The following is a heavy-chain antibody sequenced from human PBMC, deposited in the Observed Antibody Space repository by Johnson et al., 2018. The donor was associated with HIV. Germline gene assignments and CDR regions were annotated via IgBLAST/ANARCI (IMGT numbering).Heavy chain of an antibody. D-gene: IGHD6-6*01. CDR2: ISYDGSNK. CDR1: GFTFSSYT. J-gene: IGHJ3*02. CDR3: ARGGQLVLDAFDI. V-gene: IGHV3-30*04. Sequence: QVQLVESGGGVVQPGRSLRLSCVASGFTFSSYTMHWVRQAPGKGLEWVAVISYDGSNKYFADSVKGRFTISRDNSKNTLYLQMSSLRAEDTAVYYCARGGQLVLDAFDIWGQGTMVTVSS.